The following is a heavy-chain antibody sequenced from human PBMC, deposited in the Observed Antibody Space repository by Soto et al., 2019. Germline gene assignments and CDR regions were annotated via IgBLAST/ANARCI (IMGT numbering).Heavy chain of an antibody. V-gene: IGHV1-8*01. CDR1: GYTFTSYD. CDR3: ARGISPASCYDY. J-gene: IGHJ4*02. CDR2: MNPNSGNT. D-gene: IGHD2-15*01. Sequence: QVQLVQSGAEVKKPGASVKVSCKASGYTFTSYDINWVRQATGQGLEWMGWMNPNSGNTDYAQKFQGRVTMTRNTSTSKAYMELISLRFEDKAVYYCARGISPASCYDYWGQGTLVTVSS.